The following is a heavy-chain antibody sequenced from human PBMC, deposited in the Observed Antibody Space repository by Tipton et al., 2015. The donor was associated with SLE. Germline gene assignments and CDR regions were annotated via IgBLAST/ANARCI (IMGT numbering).Heavy chain of an antibody. CDR1: GFAFSSYA. J-gene: IGHJ4*02. CDR2: IYSGGSRT. CDR3: ARASGNYFDY. Sequence: SLRLSCAASGFAFSSYAMSWVRQAPGKGLEWVSLIYSGGSRTYYADSVKGRFTISRDNSKNTLYLQMKSVRAEDTALYYRARASGNYFDYWGRGTLVTVSS. V-gene: IGHV3-23*03. D-gene: IGHD1-26*01.